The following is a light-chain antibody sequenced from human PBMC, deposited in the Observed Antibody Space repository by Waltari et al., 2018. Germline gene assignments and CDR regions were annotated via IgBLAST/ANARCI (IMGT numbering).Light chain of an antibody. J-gene: IGLJ3*02. CDR2: VNSDGSH. Sequence: QLVLTQSPSASASLGASVSLTCTLSSGHSYYAIAWHQQQPQKGPRYLMKVNSDGSHTKGDGIPDRFSGSSSGADRYLTLSSLQSEDAADYYCQTWGTGIWVFGGGTKLTVL. CDR3: QTWGTGIWV. CDR1: SGHSYYA. V-gene: IGLV4-69*01.